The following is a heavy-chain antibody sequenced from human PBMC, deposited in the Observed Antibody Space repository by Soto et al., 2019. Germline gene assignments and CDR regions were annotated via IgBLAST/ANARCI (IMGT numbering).Heavy chain of an antibody. CDR2: ISGSGGST. J-gene: IGHJ6*02. Sequence: GASLRLSCAASGFTFSSYAMSWVRQAPGKGLEWVSAISGSGGSTYYADSVKGRFTISRDNSKNTLYLQMNSLRAEDTAVYYCAKYVVVTAILHFYYYGMDVWGQGTTVTVSS. CDR1: GFTFSSYA. CDR3: AKYVVVTAILHFYYYGMDV. D-gene: IGHD2-21*02. V-gene: IGHV3-23*01.